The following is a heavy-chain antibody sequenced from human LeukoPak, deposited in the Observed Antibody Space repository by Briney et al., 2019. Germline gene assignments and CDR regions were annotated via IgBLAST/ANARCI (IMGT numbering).Heavy chain of an antibody. CDR3: AGGIVGATLDY. D-gene: IGHD1-26*01. J-gene: IGHJ4*02. V-gene: IGHV3-7*04. Sequence: PGGSLRLSCAASGFTFSSYWMSWVRQAPGKGLEWVANIKQDGSEKYYVDSVKGRFTISRDNAKNSLYLQMNSLRAEDTAVYCCAGGIVGATLDYWGQGTLVTVSS. CDR2: IKQDGSEK. CDR1: GFTFSSYW.